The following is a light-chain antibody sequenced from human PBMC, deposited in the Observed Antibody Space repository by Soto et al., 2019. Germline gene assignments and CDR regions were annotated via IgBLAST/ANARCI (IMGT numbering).Light chain of an antibody. CDR3: QQYNNWPPIT. J-gene: IGKJ5*01. CDR1: QSVSSN. CDR2: GAS. V-gene: IGKV3-15*01. Sequence: EIMMTQSPSTLSVSPGERATLSCRASQSVSSNLAWYQQKPGQAPRLLIYGASTRATGIPAKFSGSGSGTAFTLTISSLQSEDFAVYYCQQYNNWPPITFGQGTRLEIK.